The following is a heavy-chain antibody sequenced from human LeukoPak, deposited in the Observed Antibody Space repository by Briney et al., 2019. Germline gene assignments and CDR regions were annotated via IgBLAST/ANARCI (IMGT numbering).Heavy chain of an antibody. CDR3: ARRGCNGGSCYAY. V-gene: IGHV5-51*01. Sequence: GESLNISCRGSGYSFTSYRIGWVRQMPGKGLEWMGIIFPGDSDTRYSPSFQGQVTISADKSISTAYLQWSSLGASDTAVYYCARRGCNGGSCYAYWGQGTLVTVSS. CDR2: IFPGDSDT. D-gene: IGHD2-15*01. CDR1: GYSFTSYR. J-gene: IGHJ4*02.